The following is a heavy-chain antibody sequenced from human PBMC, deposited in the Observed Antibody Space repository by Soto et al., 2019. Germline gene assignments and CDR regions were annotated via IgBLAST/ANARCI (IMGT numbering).Heavy chain of an antibody. Sequence: QVQLVQSGAEEKKPGASVKVSCKASGYTFTGYAMHWVRQAPGQGLEWMGWINAGKGNTKYSQKFQGRVTITRDTSASTAYMELSSLRSEDTAVYYCARAVAVAADFDYWGQGTLVTVSS. CDR2: INAGKGNT. V-gene: IGHV1-3*05. D-gene: IGHD6-19*01. J-gene: IGHJ4*02. CDR3: ARAVAVAADFDY. CDR1: GYTFTGYA.